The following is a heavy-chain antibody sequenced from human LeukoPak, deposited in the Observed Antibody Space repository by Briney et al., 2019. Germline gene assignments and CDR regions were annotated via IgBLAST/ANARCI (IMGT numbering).Heavy chain of an antibody. V-gene: IGHV6-1*01. CDR2: TYYRSKWYN. D-gene: IGHD2-15*01. J-gene: IGHJ4*02. CDR1: GDSVSSNSAA. Sequence: SQTLSLTCAISGDSVSSNSAAWNWIRLSPSRGLEWLGRTYYRSKWYNDYAVSVKSRITINPDTSKNQFSLQLNSVTSEDTAVYYCARGYLSCCFDFDYWGQGTLVTVSS. CDR3: ARGYLSCCFDFDY.